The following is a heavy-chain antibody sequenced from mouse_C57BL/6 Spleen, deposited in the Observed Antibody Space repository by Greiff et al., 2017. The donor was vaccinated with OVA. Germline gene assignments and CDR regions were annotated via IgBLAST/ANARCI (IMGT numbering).Heavy chain of an antibody. CDR3: ARFSRGYFDV. CDR2: ISSGSSTI. CDR1: GFTFSDYG. Sequence: EVHLVESGGGLVKPGGSLKLSCAASGFTFSDYGMHWVRQAPEKGLEWVAYISSGSSTIYYADTVKGRFTISRDNAKNTLFLQMTSLRSEDTAMYYCARFSRGYFDVWGTGTTVTVSS. V-gene: IGHV5-17*01. J-gene: IGHJ1*03.